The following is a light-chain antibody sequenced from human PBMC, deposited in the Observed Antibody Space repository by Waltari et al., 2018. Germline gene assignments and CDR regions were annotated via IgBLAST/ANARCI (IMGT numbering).Light chain of an antibody. V-gene: IGKV1-5*03. Sequence: DIQMTQSPSTLSASVGDRVTITCRASQDIDIFLAWYQQKPGEAPNLLIYEASDLEDGVPLRFSAYVSGTEFTLTISGLQPDDFATYYCQQYRSYLTFGQGTKVEVQ. CDR3: QQYRSYLT. J-gene: IGKJ1*01. CDR2: EAS. CDR1: QDIDIF.